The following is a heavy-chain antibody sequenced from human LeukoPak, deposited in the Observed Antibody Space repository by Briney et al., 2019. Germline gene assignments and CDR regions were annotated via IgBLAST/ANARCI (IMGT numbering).Heavy chain of an antibody. J-gene: IGHJ4*02. CDR2: ISGSGGST. D-gene: IGHD2-15*01. CDR1: GFTFSSYG. Sequence: PGGSLRLSCAASGFTFSSYGMSWVRQAPGKGLEWVSAISGSGGSTYYADSVKGRFTISRDNAKNSLYLQMNSLRAEDTAVYYCARDRGGGVNRHFDYWGQGTLVTVSS. CDR3: ARDRGGGVNRHFDY. V-gene: IGHV3-23*01.